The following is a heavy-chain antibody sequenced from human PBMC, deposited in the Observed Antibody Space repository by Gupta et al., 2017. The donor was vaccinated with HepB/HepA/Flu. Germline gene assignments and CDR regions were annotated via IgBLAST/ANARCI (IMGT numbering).Heavy chain of an antibody. CDR2: IRRSGRDK. D-gene: IGHD2-8*01. V-gene: IGHV3-7*01. CDR3: ARNNDDMDV. CDR1: GFTLSDYW. J-gene: IGHJ6*02. Sequence: EVQLVESGGGLVQPGESLRLSCTTSGFTLSDYWMSWVRQAPGKGLGWVANIRRSGRDKSYVDSVKGRFTISRDDAKNALYLQMNSLRAEDTAVYFCARNNDDMDVWGQGTTVTVSS.